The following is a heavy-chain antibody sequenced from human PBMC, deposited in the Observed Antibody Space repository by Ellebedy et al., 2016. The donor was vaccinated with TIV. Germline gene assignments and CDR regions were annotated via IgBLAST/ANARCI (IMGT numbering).Heavy chain of an antibody. CDR2: ISGSSGDT. CDR1: GFSFSDHY. CDR3: ASIRTDNDY. V-gene: IGHV3-11*06. J-gene: IGHJ4*02. D-gene: IGHD2-15*01. Sequence: GESLKISCVVSGFSFSDHYMNWIRQTPGKGLEWLSYISGSSGDTNYADSVRGRFTISRDNAKNSLYLQMNSLRAEDTAVYYCASIRTDNDYWGQGTLVIVSS.